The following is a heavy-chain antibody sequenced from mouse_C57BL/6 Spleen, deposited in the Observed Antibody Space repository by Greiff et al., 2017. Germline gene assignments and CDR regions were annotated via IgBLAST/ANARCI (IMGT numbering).Heavy chain of an antibody. J-gene: IGHJ2*01. CDR1: GYTFTSYW. V-gene: IGHV1-52*01. Sequence: QVQLQQPGAELVRPGSSVKLSCKASGYTFTSYWMHWVKQRPIQGLEWIGNIDPSDSETHYNQKFKDKATLTVDKSSSTAYMQLSSLTSEDSAVYYCASRGKSNYFDYWGQGTTLTVSS. CDR3: ASRGKSNYFDY. CDR2: IDPSDSET. D-gene: IGHD3-3*01.